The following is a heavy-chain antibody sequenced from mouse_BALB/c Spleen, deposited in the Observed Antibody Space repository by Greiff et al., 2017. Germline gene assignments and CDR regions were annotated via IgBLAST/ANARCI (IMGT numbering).Heavy chain of an antibody. Sequence: EVKVVESGPSLVKPSQTLSLTCSVTGDSITSGYWNWIRKFPGNKLEYMGYISYSGSTYYNPSLKSRISITRDTSKNQYYLQLNSVTTEDTATYYCARLGERYWYFDVWGAGTTVTVSS. J-gene: IGHJ1*01. CDR2: ISYSGST. CDR1: GDSITSGY. CDR3: ARLGERYWYFDV. V-gene: IGHV3-8*02.